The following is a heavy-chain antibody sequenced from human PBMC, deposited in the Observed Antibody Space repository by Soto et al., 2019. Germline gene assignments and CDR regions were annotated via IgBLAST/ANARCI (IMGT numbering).Heavy chain of an antibody. V-gene: IGHV1-69*01. CDR2: SIPIFGTA. Sequence: QVQLVQSGAEVKKPGSSVKVSCKASGGTFSSYAISWVRQAPGQGLEWMGGSIPIFGTANYAQKFQGRVTITADESTSTAYMALSSLRSEDTAVYYCGVVTAIPRGWHYYYYGMDVWGQGTTVTVSS. CDR3: GVVTAIPRGWHYYYYGMDV. J-gene: IGHJ6*02. CDR1: GGTFSSYA. D-gene: IGHD2-21*02.